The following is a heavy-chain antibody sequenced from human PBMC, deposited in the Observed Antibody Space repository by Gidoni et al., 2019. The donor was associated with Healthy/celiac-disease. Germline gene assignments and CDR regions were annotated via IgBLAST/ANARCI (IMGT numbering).Heavy chain of an antibody. D-gene: IGHD2-2*01. CDR2: IKSKTDGGTT. J-gene: IGHJ4*02. V-gene: IGHV3-15*01. Sequence: EVQLVESGGGLVKPGGSLRLSCAASGFTFSNAWMSWVRQAPGKGLEWVGRIKSKTDGGTTDYAAPVKGRFTISRDDSKNTLYLQMNSLKTEDTAVYYCTTDLRDFCSSTSCRTFDYWGQGTLVTVSS. CDR1: GFTFSNAW. CDR3: TTDLRDFCSSTSCRTFDY.